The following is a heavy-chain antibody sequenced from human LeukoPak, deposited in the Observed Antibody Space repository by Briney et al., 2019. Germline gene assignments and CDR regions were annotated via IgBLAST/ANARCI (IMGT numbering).Heavy chain of an antibody. J-gene: IGHJ3*02. Sequence: GGSLRLSCAASGFTFSSYAMHWVRQAPGKGLEWVAVISYDGSNKYYADSVKGRFTISRDNSKNTLYLQMNSLRAEDTAVYYCARVFGPPRPAAAGTWFGGAFDIWGQGTMVTVSS. CDR2: ISYDGSNK. CDR1: GFTFSSYA. CDR3: ARVFGPPRPAAAGTWFGGAFDI. D-gene: IGHD6-13*01. V-gene: IGHV3-30-3*01.